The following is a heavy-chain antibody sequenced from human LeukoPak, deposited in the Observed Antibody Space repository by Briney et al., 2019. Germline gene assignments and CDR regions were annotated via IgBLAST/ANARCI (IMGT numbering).Heavy chain of an antibody. CDR3: ARRGIAAAGMKAIDY. V-gene: IGHV4-39*01. D-gene: IGHD6-13*01. CDR1: GGSISSSSYY. Sequence: PSETLSLTCTVSGGSISSSSYYWGWIRQPPGKGLEWIGSIYCSGSTYYNPSLKSRVTISVDTSKNQFSLKLSSVTAADTAVYYCARRGIAAAGMKAIDYWGQGTLVTVSS. CDR2: IYCSGST. J-gene: IGHJ4*02.